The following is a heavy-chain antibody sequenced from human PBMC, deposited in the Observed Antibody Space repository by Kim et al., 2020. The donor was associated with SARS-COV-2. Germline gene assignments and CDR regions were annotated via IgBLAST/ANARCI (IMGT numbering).Heavy chain of an antibody. V-gene: IGHV1-2*02. CDR2: INPNSGGT. CDR3: ARDLWFLDYYDSSGPGGNWFDP. J-gene: IGHJ5*02. Sequence: ASVKVSCKASGYTFTGYYMHWVRQAPGQGLEWMGWINPNSGGTNYAQKFQGRVTMTRDTSISTAYMELSRLRSDDTAVYYCARDLWFLDYYDSSGPGGNWFDPWGQGTLVTVSS. CDR1: GYTFTGYY. D-gene: IGHD3-22*01.